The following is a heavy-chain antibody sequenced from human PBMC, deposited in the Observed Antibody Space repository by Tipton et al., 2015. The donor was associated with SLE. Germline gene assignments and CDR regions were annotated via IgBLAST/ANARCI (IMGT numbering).Heavy chain of an antibody. V-gene: IGHV4-4*02. CDR1: GGSISSSNW. CDR3: ARALRGGSGRGWFDP. J-gene: IGHJ5*02. CDR2: IYHSGST. D-gene: IGHD6-19*01. Sequence: TLSLTCAVSGGSISSSNWWSWVRQPPGKGLEWIGEIYHSGSTNYNPSLKSRVTISVDKSKNQFSLKLSSVTAADTAVYYCARALRGGSGRGWFDPWGQGTLVTVSS.